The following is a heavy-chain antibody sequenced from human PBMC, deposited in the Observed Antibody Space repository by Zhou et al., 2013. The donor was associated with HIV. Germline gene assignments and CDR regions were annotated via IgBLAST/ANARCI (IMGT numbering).Heavy chain of an antibody. D-gene: IGHD2-2*01. V-gene: IGHV1-69*05. CDR2: IIPIFGTA. CDR3: TRVFEGCSTGCYYYY. Sequence: QVQLVQSGAEVKKPGSSVKVSCKASGGTFSNNAINWVRQAPGQGPEWMGGIIPIFGTANYAQRFQGRVTITTDQSTSTAYMELSSLKSDDTAVYYCTRVFEGCSTGCYYYYWGQGTLVTVSS. J-gene: IGHJ4*02. CDR1: GGTFSNNA.